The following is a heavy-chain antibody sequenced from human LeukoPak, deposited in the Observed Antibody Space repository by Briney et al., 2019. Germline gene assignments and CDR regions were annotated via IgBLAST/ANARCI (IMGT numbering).Heavy chain of an antibody. V-gene: IGHV4-34*01. CDR3: ARQAGPYCTGTSCYLDY. D-gene: IGHD2-2*01. CDR2: INHSGST. Sequence: SETLSLTCAVYGGSFSGYYWSWIRQPPGKGLEWIGEINHSGSTYYNPSLKSRVTISVDTSKNQFSLKLSSVTAADTAVYYCARQAGPYCTGTSCYLDYWGQGTLVTVSS. J-gene: IGHJ4*02. CDR1: GGSFSGYY.